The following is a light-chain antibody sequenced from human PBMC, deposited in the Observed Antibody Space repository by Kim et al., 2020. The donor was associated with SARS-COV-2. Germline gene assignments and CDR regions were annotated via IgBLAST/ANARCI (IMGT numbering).Light chain of an antibody. V-gene: IGKV3-20*01. Sequence: SPGERATLSCRASQSVSSNYLAWYQQKPGQAPRLLIYTASNRATGIPDRFSGSGSGTDFTLTISRLEPEDFAVYYCQQYGSSPRTFGQGTKVEIK. CDR2: TAS. CDR1: QSVSSNY. J-gene: IGKJ1*01. CDR3: QQYGSSPRT.